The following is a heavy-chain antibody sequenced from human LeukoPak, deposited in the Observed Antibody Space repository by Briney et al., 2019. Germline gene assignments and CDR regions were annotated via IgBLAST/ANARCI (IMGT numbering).Heavy chain of an antibody. Sequence: SETLSLTCTVSGGSISSGGYYWSWIRQHPGKGLEWIGYIYYSGSTYYNPSLKSRVTISVDTSKNQFSLKLSSVTAADTAVYYCASTSSTYYYDSSGYHPTTHFFDYWGQGTLVTVSS. CDR3: ASTSSTYYYDSSGYHPTTHFFDY. CDR2: IYYSGST. V-gene: IGHV4-31*03. CDR1: GGSISSGGYY. J-gene: IGHJ4*02. D-gene: IGHD3-22*01.